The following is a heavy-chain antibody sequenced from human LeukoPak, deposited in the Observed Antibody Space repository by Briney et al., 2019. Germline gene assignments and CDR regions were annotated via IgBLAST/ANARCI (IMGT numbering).Heavy chain of an antibody. V-gene: IGHV3-23*01. CDR2: ISGSGGNT. J-gene: IGHJ5*01. CDR1: GFTFSNYA. Sequence: GGSLRLSCAASGFTFSNYAMSWVRQAPGKGLEWVSSISGSGGNTYYADSVKGRYTISRDTSANTLYLQMNSLRAEDTAVYYCAKDRRESGAYNWFDSWGQGTLVTVSS. CDR3: AKDRRESGAYNWFDS. D-gene: IGHD1-26*01.